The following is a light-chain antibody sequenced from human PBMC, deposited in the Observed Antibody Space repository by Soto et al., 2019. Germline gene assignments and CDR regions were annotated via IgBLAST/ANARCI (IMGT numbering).Light chain of an antibody. J-gene: IGKJ1*01. Sequence: EIVLTQSPGTLSLSPGERATLSCRASQSVSSSFLAWYQQKPGQAPRRLIYGASSRATDIADRFSGSGSGTDFTLTISRLEPEDFAVYFCQQYGSSPSTFGQGTKVDIK. V-gene: IGKV3-20*01. CDR3: QQYGSSPST. CDR2: GAS. CDR1: QSVSSSF.